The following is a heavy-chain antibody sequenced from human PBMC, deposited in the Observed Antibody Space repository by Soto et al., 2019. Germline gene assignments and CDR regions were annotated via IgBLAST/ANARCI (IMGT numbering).Heavy chain of an antibody. D-gene: IGHD3-3*01. V-gene: IGHV4-4*02. CDR3: ARGNYDFWSGYGAGWFDP. J-gene: IGHJ5*02. Sequence: QVQLQESGPGLVKPSGTLSLTCAVSSGSISSSNWWSWVRQPPGKGLEWIGEIYHSGSTNYNPSLKRRVTISVDKSKNQFSLKLSSVTAADTALYYCARGNYDFWSGYGAGWFDPWGQGTLVTVSS. CDR1: SGSISSSNW. CDR2: IYHSGST.